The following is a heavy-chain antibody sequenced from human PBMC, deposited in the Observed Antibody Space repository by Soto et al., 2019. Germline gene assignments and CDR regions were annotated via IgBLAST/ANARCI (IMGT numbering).Heavy chain of an antibody. CDR3: ARDPRSITGTTSCEDVQH. J-gene: IGHJ1*01. CDR2: IIPLLGIT. V-gene: IGHV1-69*01. Sequence: QAQLMQSGAEVKKPGSSVKVSCKASGGTFSGYAINWVRQAPGQGLEWMGGIIPLLGITDYGQKFQGRITIAADESTGTAYMDLRGLRSEDTAVYYCARDPRSITGTTSCEDVQHWGQGTLVSVSS. CDR1: GGTFSGYA. D-gene: IGHD1-20*01.